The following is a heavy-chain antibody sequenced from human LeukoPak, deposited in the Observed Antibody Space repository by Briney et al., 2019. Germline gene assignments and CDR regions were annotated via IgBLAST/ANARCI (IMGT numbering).Heavy chain of an antibody. CDR3: ARDYGGSSPFDY. D-gene: IGHD4-23*01. J-gene: IGHJ4*02. Sequence: GGSLRLSCAASGFTFDDYGMNWVRQAPGKGLEWVSGNWNGGNTAYADSVKGRFTISRDNAKNSLYLQMNSLRAEDTAVYYCARDYGGSSPFDYWGQGTLVTVSS. CDR1: GFTFDDYG. CDR2: NWNGGNT. V-gene: IGHV3-20*04.